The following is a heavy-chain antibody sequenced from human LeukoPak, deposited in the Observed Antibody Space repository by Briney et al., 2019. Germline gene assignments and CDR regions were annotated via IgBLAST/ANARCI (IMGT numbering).Heavy chain of an antibody. V-gene: IGHV3-48*03. CDR3: ARNVYNFDY. CDR2: ISSSGSTI. Sequence: PSGGSLRLSCAASGFTFSSYEMNWVRQAPGKGLEWVSYISSSGSTIYYADSVQGRFTISRDNAQNSLYLQMSSLRAEDTAVYYCARNVYNFDYWGQGTLVTVSS. J-gene: IGHJ4*02. D-gene: IGHD3-10*02. CDR1: GFTFSSYE.